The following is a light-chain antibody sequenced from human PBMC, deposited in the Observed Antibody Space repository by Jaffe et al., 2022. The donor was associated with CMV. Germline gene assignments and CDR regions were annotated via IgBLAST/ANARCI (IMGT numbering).Light chain of an antibody. Sequence: DIQMTQSPSSLSASVGDRVTITCRASQSIASYLNWYQQKPGRAPNLLIYAASRLQSGVPSRFSGSASGTDFTLTIASLQPEDFATYYCQQSYSIPFTFGPGTKVDNK. V-gene: IGKV1-39*01. CDR1: QSIASY. CDR2: AAS. J-gene: IGKJ3*01. CDR3: QQSYSIPFT.